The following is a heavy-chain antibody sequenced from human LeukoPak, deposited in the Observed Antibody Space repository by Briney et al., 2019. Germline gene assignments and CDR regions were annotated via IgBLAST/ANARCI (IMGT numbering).Heavy chain of an antibody. D-gene: IGHD4-17*01. CDR2: IKSKTDGGTT. CDR1: GFTFNNAW. V-gene: IGHV3-15*01. CDR3: SKGAYGDYYFDC. Sequence: GGSLTLSCTASGFTFNNAWMTWVRQDPGKGLEWVGRIKSKTDGGTTDYAASVKGRFTISRDDSKNMLYLQMNSLETEDSALYYCSKGAYGDYYFDCWGQGTLVSVSS. J-gene: IGHJ4*02.